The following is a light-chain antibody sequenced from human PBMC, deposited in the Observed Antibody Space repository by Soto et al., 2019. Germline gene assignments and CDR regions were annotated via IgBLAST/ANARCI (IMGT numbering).Light chain of an antibody. CDR2: QDR. Sequence: SYALTQPPSLSVSPGQTASITCYGDELGLNYVCWYQQTPGQSPVLVISQDRKRPSGIPERFSGSNSGNTATLTISGTQAMDEADYYCQAWDSTTAVFGGGTKLTVL. J-gene: IGLJ2*01. CDR1: ELGLNY. V-gene: IGLV3-1*01. CDR3: QAWDSTTAV.